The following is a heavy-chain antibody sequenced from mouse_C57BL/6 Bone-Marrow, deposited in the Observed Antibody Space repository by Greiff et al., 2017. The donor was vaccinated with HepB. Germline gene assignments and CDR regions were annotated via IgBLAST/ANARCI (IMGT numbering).Heavy chain of an antibody. CDR3: TYIKAY. J-gene: IGHJ3*01. V-gene: IGHV14-4*01. CDR1: GFNIKDDY. CDR2: IDPENGDT. Sequence: EVKLVESGAELVRPGASVKLSCTASGFNIKDDYMHWVKQRPEQGLEWIGWIDPENGDTEYASKFQGKATITADTSSNTAYLQLSSLTSEDTAVYYCTYIKAYWGQGTLVTVSA.